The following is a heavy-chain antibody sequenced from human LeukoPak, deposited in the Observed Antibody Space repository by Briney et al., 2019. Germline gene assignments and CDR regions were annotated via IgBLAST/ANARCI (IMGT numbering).Heavy chain of an antibody. CDR2: VKQDGSEK. CDR1: GFTFSSYW. CDR3: AREGPSARCGGDCYSAIY. J-gene: IGHJ4*02. Sequence: GGSLRLSCAASGFTFSSYWMSWVRQAPGKGLEWAANVKQDGSEKYYVDSVKGRFTISRDNAKNSLYLQMNSLRAEDTAVYYCAREGPSARCGGDCYSAIYWGQGTLVTVSS. V-gene: IGHV3-7*01. D-gene: IGHD2-21*02.